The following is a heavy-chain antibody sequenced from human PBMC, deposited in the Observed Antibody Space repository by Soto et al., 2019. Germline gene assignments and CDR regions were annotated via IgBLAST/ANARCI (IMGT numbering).Heavy chain of an antibody. V-gene: IGHV1-46*01. CDR2: INPSGGDT. D-gene: IGHD3-22*01. CDR3: ARESPGVYDNSGYSFDY. CDR1: GYTYTSYY. J-gene: IGHJ4*02. Sequence: ASVKVSCKASGYTYTSYYMHWVRQAPGQGPEWMGIINPSGGDTRYAQIFQGRVTMTRDTSTSIVYMELSSLRSEDTAVYYCARESPGVYDNSGYSFDYWGQGTLVTVSS.